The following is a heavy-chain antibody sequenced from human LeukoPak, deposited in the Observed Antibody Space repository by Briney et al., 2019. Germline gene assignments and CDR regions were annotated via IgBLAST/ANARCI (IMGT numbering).Heavy chain of an antibody. D-gene: IGHD5-18*01. CDR1: LDSTTSNF. CDR3: ARGLLFRGYSYGPVRGWFDP. CDR2: IHRSGSP. V-gene: IGHV4-4*02. Sequence: SETLSLTCTVSLDSTTSNFWSWVRQPPGKGLEWIGEIHRSGSPNYNPSLQSRVTISIDRSRNQIALELSSVTAADTAVYYCARGLLFRGYSYGPVRGWFDPWGQGTLVTVSS. J-gene: IGHJ5*02.